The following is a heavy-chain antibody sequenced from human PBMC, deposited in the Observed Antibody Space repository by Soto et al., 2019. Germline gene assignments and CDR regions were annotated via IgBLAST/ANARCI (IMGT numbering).Heavy chain of an antibody. CDR2: IYPGDSDT. CDR3: ARPGIAAAGIVPYFDY. Sequence: GESLKISCKGSGYSFTSYWIGWVRQMPGKGLEWMGIIYPGDSDTRYSPSFQGQVTISADKSISTAYLQWSSLKASDTAMYYCARPGIAAAGIVPYFDYWGQGTLVTVSS. V-gene: IGHV5-51*01. D-gene: IGHD6-13*01. J-gene: IGHJ4*02. CDR1: GYSFTSYW.